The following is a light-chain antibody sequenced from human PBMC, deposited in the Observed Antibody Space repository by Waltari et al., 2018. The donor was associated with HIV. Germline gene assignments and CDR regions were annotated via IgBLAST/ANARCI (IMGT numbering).Light chain of an antibody. Sequence: QSVLTQPPSASGTPGQRVTISCSGSSSNIGSDAVNWYQQFPGTAPKVLIYSNDQRPSGVPVRFSGSKSVTSASLAINGLQSEDEADYYCVVWDARLNGLVFGGGTKLTVL. CDR2: SND. J-gene: IGLJ2*01. CDR3: VVWDARLNGLV. V-gene: IGLV1-44*01. CDR1: SSNIGSDA.